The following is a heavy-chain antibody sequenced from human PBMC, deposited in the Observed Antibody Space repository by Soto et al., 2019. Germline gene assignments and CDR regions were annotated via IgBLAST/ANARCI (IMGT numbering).Heavy chain of an antibody. Sequence: PVGSLRLSCAASGFTFSTYGMHWVRQAPGKGLEWVAVIWFDGSNKYYADSVKGRFTISRDNSKNTLYLQLNSLRAGDTAVYHCARDRGVGAGYFDYWGQGTLVTVS. D-gene: IGHD1-26*01. CDR2: IWFDGSNK. CDR3: ARDRGVGAGYFDY. J-gene: IGHJ4*02. CDR1: GFTFSTYG. V-gene: IGHV3-33*01.